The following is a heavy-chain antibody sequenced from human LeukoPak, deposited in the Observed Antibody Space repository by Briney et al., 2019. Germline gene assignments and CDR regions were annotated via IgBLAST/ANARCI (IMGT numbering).Heavy chain of an antibody. CDR3: ARLVVPAAIHSNWFDP. Sequence: GASVKVSCKASGGTFSSYAISWVRQAPGQGLEWMGGIIPIFGTANYAQKLQGRVTMTTDTSTSTAYMELRSLRSDDTAVYYCARLVVPAAIHSNWFDPWGQGTLVTVSS. CDR2: IIPIFGTA. D-gene: IGHD2-2*01. J-gene: IGHJ5*02. CDR1: GGTFSSYA. V-gene: IGHV1-69*05.